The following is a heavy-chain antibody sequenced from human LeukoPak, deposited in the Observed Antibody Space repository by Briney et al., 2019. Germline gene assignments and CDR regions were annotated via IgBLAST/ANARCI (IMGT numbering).Heavy chain of an antibody. D-gene: IGHD3-10*01. Sequence: GESLKISCKGSGYTLTTYWIGWVGQIPGRGLEWMGIIYPGDSDTRYSPSFQGQVTISADKFIKTAYLQWSSLKASDTAIYYCARRGPMGTLPDYFDYWGEGTLVTVSS. CDR3: ARRGPMGTLPDYFDY. V-gene: IGHV5-51*01. J-gene: IGHJ4*02. CDR2: IYPGDSDT. CDR1: GYTLTTYW.